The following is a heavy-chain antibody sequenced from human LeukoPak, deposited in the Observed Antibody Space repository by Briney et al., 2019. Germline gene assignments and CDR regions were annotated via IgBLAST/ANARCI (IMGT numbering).Heavy chain of an antibody. V-gene: IGHV3-53*01. J-gene: IGHJ4*02. Sequence: GGSLRLSCAASGFTVSSSYMSWVRQAPGKGLEWVSLIYSGGSTYYAASVKGRFTISRDNSKNTLYLQMNSLRPEDRAVYYCARGYNYAYEYWGQGTLVTVSS. CDR1: GFTVSSSY. D-gene: IGHD5-18*01. CDR2: IYSGGST. CDR3: ARGYNYAYEY.